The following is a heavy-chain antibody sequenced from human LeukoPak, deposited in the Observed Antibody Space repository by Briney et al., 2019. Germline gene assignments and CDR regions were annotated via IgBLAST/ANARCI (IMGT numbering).Heavy chain of an antibody. D-gene: IGHD2-2*01. V-gene: IGHV1-2*02. CDR1: GYTFTDYD. J-gene: IGHJ5*02. Sequence: GASVKVSCKASGYTFTDYDMHWVLQAPGQGLEWMGWINPNSGGTNYAQKFQGRVTMTRDTSISTAYMELSRLRSDDTAVYYCARGGWSLGYCSSSSCLDWFDPWGQGTLVTVSS. CDR3: ARGGWSLGYCSSSSCLDWFDP. CDR2: INPNSGGT.